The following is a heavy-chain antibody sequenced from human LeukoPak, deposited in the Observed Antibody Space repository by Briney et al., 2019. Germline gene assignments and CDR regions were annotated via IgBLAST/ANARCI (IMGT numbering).Heavy chain of an antibody. V-gene: IGHV4-34*01. J-gene: IGHJ4*02. CDR2: INHSGST. D-gene: IGHD1-14*01. CDR1: GGSFSGYY. Sequence: SETLSLTCAVYGGSFSGYYWSWIRKPPGKGLEWIGEINHSGSTNYNPSLKSRVTISVDTSKNQCSLKLSSVTAADTAVYYCARLSNTGFNFDYWGQGTLVTVSS. CDR3: ARLSNTGFNFDY.